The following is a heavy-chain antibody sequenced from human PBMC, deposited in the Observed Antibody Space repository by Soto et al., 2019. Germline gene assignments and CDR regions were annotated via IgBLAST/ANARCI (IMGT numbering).Heavy chain of an antibody. J-gene: IGHJ6*02. D-gene: IGHD3-10*01. Sequence: PGGSLRLSCAASGFTFSSYCVHWVRQAPGKGLEWVAIITDDGSNKYYADSVKSRFTISRDNSKNTLYLQMNSLRADDTAVYYCARDFTVRGVRLGGMDVWGQGTTVTVSS. CDR2: ITDDGSNK. CDR1: GFTFSSYC. V-gene: IGHV3-30-3*01. CDR3: ARDFTVRGVRLGGMDV.